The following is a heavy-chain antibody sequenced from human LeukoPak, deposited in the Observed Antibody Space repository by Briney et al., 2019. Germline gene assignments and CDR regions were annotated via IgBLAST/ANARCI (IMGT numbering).Heavy chain of an antibody. J-gene: IGHJ4*02. CDR3: ARVRGYCSSTSCYTEGRYFDY. Sequence: ASVKVSRKASGYTFTGYYMHWVRQAPGQGLEWMGWINPNSGGTNYAQKFQGRVTMTRDTSISTAYMELSRLRSDDTAVYYCARVRGYCSSTSCYTEGRYFDYWGQGTLVTVSS. D-gene: IGHD2-2*02. V-gene: IGHV1-2*02. CDR2: INPNSGGT. CDR1: GYTFTGYY.